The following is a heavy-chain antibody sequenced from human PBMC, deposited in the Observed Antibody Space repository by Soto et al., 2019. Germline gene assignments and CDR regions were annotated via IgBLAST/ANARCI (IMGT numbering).Heavy chain of an antibody. D-gene: IGHD5-18*01. Sequence: EVQLVESGGGLVKPGGSLRLSCAASGFTFSNAWMSWVRQAPGKGLEWVGRIKSKTDGGTTDYAAPVKGRFTISRYDSKNTLYLQMNSLKTEDTAVYYCTPEKGFSYGHLPYWGQGTLVTVSS. V-gene: IGHV3-15*01. J-gene: IGHJ4*02. CDR3: TPEKGFSYGHLPY. CDR2: IKSKTDGGTT. CDR1: GFTFSNAW.